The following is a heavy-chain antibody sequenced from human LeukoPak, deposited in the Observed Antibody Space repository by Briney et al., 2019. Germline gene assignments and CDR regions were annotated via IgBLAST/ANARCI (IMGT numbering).Heavy chain of an antibody. D-gene: IGHD3-10*01. Sequence: ASVKLSCKASGYSFSSYDINWVRQATGQGLVWMGWMNPDSGHSGSAQKFQDRVTMTRNSSIKTAYMELSSLRSEDTAIYYCARLTRFGVAVITTEGNAFDIWGQGTMVTVSS. CDR1: GYSFSSYD. V-gene: IGHV1-8*01. CDR3: ARLTRFGVAVITTEGNAFDI. CDR2: MNPDSGHS. J-gene: IGHJ3*02.